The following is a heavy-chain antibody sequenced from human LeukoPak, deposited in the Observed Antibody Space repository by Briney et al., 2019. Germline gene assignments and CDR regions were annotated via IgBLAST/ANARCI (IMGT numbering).Heavy chain of an antibody. J-gene: IGHJ4*02. CDR1: GFTFDDYA. Sequence: GGSLRLSCAASGFTFDDYAMHWVRQAPGKGLEWVSLISGDGGGTYYADCVKGRFTISRDNSKNSLYLQMNSLRTEYTALYYCAKDSGSGRWLDGSFDYWGQGTLVTVSS. V-gene: IGHV3-43*02. D-gene: IGHD6-19*01. CDR3: AKDSGSGRWLDGSFDY. CDR2: ISGDGGGT.